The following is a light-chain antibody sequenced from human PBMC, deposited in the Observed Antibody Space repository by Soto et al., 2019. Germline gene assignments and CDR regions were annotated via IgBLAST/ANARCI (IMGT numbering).Light chain of an antibody. J-gene: IGLJ2*01. Sequence: QSVLTQPPSVSAAPGQKVTISCSGTSSNIGSNYVSWYQHLPGAAPKVLIYDNNKRSSGTPDRFSGSQSGTLATLDITGLQTGDEADYYCGTWDSGLSAVFGGGTKLTVL. CDR2: DNN. V-gene: IGLV1-51*01. CDR3: GTWDSGLSAV. CDR1: SSNIGSNY.